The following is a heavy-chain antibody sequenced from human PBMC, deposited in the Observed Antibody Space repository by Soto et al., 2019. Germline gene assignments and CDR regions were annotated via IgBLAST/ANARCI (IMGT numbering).Heavy chain of an antibody. CDR1: GGSISSYY. V-gene: IGHV4-59*08. CDR3: ASSSGLTPRAIHYYYMDV. D-gene: IGHD1-26*01. Sequence: QVQLQESGPGLVKPSETLSLTCTVSGGSISSYYWSWIRQPPGKGLEWIGHIYYRGSTTYNPTLKSRVTISVDTSKNQFSLKRSSVTAADTAVYYCASSSGLTPRAIHYYYMDVLSKGTTVTVSS. CDR2: IYYRGST. J-gene: IGHJ6*03.